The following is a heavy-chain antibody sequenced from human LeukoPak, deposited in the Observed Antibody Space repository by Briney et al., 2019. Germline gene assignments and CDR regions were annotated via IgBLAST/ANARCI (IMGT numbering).Heavy chain of an antibody. CDR2: IYYSGST. V-gene: IGHV4-59*01. D-gene: IGHD3-22*01. CDR1: GGSISTYY. Sequence: SETLSLTCTVSGGSISTYYWSWIRQPPGKGLEWIGYIYYSGSTNYNPSLKSRVTISVDTSKNQFSLKLSSVTAADTAVYYCARGHDSSGYYYLSYWGQGTLVTVSS. CDR3: ARGHDSSGYYYLSY. J-gene: IGHJ4*02.